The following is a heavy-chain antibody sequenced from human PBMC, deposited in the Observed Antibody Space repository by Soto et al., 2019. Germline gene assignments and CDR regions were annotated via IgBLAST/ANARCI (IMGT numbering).Heavy chain of an antibody. CDR2: ITHRGRT. CDR3: ARVTYQLLHWFDP. D-gene: IGHD2-2*01. CDR1: GGSFSGYY. Sequence: QVQLQQWGAGLLKPSETLSLTCAVYGGSFSGYYWSWIRHPPDKGLEWIGEITHRGRTNYNPSLKSRDTIAVDTSKSQCSLKLSSVTAADTPVYDCARVTYQLLHWFDPWGQGTLVTVSS. V-gene: IGHV4-34*01. J-gene: IGHJ5*02.